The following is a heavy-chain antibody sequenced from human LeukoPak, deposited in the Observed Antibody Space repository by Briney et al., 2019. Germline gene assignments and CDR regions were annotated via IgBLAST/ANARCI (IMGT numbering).Heavy chain of an antibody. Sequence: QPGRSLRLSCAASGFTFSSYGLHWVRQAPGKGLEWVAVIWYDGSKKYYADSVKGRFTISRDNSKNTLYLQMNSLRAEDTAVYYCARDQSRDYVWGIGDYWGQGTLVTVSS. CDR2: IWYDGSKK. D-gene: IGHD3-16*01. J-gene: IGHJ4*02. CDR1: GFTFSSYG. V-gene: IGHV3-33*01. CDR3: ARDQSRDYVWGIGDY.